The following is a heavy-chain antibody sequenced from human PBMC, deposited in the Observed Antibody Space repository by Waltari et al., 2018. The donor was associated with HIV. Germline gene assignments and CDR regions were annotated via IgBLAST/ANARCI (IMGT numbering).Heavy chain of an antibody. V-gene: IGHV1-69*12. J-gene: IGHJ4*02. CDR1: GGTFSNYV. CDR3: ARAPTTSLSLIQGF. CDR2: IIPISGGT. Sequence: QVQLVQSEAEVKKPGSSVKVSCKTSGGTFSNYVISWGRQAPGQGVEWLGVIIPISGGTKYADKFQDIVTITADESTSTAYMEMSSLKSEDTSLYYCARAPTTSLSLIQGFWGQGTLVTVSS.